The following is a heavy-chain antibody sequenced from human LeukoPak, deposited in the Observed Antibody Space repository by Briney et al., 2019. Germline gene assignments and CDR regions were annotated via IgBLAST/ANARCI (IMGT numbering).Heavy chain of an antibody. V-gene: IGHV3-23*01. CDR1: GFTFSSYA. J-gene: IGHJ4*02. Sequence: GGSLRLSCAASGFTFSSYAMSWVRQAPGKGLEWVSAISGSGGSTYYADSVKGRFTISRDNSKNTLYLQMNSLRAEDTAVYYCAKVERPWIQLWFPFDHWGQGTLVTVSS. D-gene: IGHD5-18*01. CDR3: AKVERPWIQLWFPFDH. CDR2: ISGSGGST.